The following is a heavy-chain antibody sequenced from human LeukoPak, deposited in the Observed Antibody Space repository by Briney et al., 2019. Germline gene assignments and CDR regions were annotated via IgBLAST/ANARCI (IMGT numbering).Heavy chain of an antibody. V-gene: IGHV1-46*01. J-gene: IGHJ4*02. CDR1: GYTFTSHW. Sequence: ASVTVSFTASGYTFTSHWIQWVRQAPGQGLEWLGLINPSDGSIAYAHRFQGRVTMTRDTSTSIVYMDLSSLRSEDTAVYYCAKAPRNSSTMLDYWGQGTLLTVSS. CDR3: AKAPRNSSTMLDY. CDR2: INPSDGSI. D-gene: IGHD6-13*01.